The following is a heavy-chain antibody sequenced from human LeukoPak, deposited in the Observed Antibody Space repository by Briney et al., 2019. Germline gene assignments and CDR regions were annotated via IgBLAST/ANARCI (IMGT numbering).Heavy chain of an antibody. CDR2: ISYDGSNK. V-gene: IGHV3-30*04. D-gene: IGHD6-19*01. CDR1: GFTFSSYA. CDR3: ARDESTGRIAVAGKRY. J-gene: IGHJ4*02. Sequence: GGSLRLSCAASGFTFSSYAMHWVRQAPGKGLEWVAVISYDGSNKYYADSVKGRFTISRDSSKNTLYLQMNSLRAEDTAVYYCARDESTGRIAVAGKRYWGQGTLVTVSS.